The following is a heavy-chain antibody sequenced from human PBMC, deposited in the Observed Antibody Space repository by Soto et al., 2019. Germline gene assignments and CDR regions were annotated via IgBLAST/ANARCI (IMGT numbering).Heavy chain of an antibody. CDR3: ARALAVALIDY. CDR2: ISAYNGNT. D-gene: IGHD6-19*01. V-gene: IGHV1-18*01. CDR1: GYTFTSYG. Sequence: QVQLVQSGAEVKKPGASVKVSCKASGYTFTSYGISWVRQAPGQGLEWMGWISAYNGNTKYAQQRQGRVTMTTDTSTSTAYMALRSLRSADTAVYYCARALAVALIDYWGQGTLVTVSS. J-gene: IGHJ4*02.